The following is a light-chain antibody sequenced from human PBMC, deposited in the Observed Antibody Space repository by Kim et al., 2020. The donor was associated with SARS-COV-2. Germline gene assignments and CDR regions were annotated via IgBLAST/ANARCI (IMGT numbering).Light chain of an antibody. CDR1: SIGSKG. J-gene: IGLJ2*01. V-gene: IGLV3-21*04. CDR3: QVWDSSSDHRVI. CDR2: YDS. Sequence: PGKTSKVSVGGNSIGSKGVHWYQQNSGQAPVLVIYYDSDRPSGIPERFSGSNAGNPATLTISRVEAGDEADYYCQVWDSSSDHRVIFGGGTQLTVL.